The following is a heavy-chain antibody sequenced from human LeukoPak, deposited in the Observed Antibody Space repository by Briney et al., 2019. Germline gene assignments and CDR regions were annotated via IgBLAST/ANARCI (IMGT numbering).Heavy chain of an antibody. CDR3: ARGRGSYSFDY. J-gene: IGHJ4*02. CDR2: SSGSGGTT. Sequence: GGSLRLSCAASGFTLSSYAISWVRQAPGKWLEWVSASSGSGGTTYYADSVKGRFTISRDNSKNTLYLQVNSLRAEDTAVYYCARGRGSYSFDYWGQGTLVTVSS. CDR1: GFTLSSYA. V-gene: IGHV3-23*01. D-gene: IGHD3-10*01.